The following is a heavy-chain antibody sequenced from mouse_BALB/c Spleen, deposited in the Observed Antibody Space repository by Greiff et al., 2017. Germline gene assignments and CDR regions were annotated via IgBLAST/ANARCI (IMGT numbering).Heavy chain of an antibody. CDR2: IWGDGST. Sequence: VQLQQSGPGLVQPSQSLSITCTVSGFSLTGYGVNWVRQPPGKGLEWLGMIWGDGSTDYNSALKSRLSISKDNSKSQVFLKMNSLQTDDTARYYCAREEGYYGYLDYWGQGTTLTVSS. D-gene: IGHD1-1*01. CDR1: GFSLTGYG. CDR3: AREEGYYGYLDY. V-gene: IGHV2-6-7*01. J-gene: IGHJ2*01.